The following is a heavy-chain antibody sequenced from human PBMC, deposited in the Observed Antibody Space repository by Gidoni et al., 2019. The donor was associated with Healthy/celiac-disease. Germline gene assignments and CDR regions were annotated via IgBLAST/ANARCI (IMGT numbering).Heavy chain of an antibody. CDR2: INSDGSST. Sequence: EVQLVESGGGLVQPGGSLRLSCAASVFTFSSYWMHWVRQAPGKGLVGVSRINSDGSSTSYADSVKGRFTISRDNAKNTLYLQMNSLRAEDTAVYYCARDPTMIHAFDIWGQGTMVTVSS. CDR3: ARDPTMIHAFDI. CDR1: VFTFSSYW. V-gene: IGHV3-74*01. D-gene: IGHD3-22*01. J-gene: IGHJ3*02.